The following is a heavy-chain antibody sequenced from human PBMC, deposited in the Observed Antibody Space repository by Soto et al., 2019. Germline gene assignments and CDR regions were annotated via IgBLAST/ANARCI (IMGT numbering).Heavy chain of an antibody. V-gene: IGHV2-5*01. J-gene: IGHJ4*02. CDR1: VFSLSTPGVG. Sequence: GTGAALAKPTRTLTLTCTFWVFSLSTPGVGVSWIRQPPGKALEWLALIYWHDDKRYSPSLKSRLTITKDTSKNQVVLTMTNVDPVDTATYYCAHRGGAAVGLYYFDYWGQGALVPVSS. D-gene: IGHD3-16*01. CDR3: AHRGGAAVGLYYFDY. CDR2: IYWHDDK.